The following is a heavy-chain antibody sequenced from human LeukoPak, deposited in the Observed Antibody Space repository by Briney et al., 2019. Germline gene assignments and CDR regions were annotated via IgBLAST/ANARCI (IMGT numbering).Heavy chain of an antibody. V-gene: IGHV4-59*01. D-gene: IGHD4-17*01. CDR2: IYYSGST. CDR3: ARGTTVTRDFDY. Sequence: PSETLSLTCTVSGGSISRYYWSWIRQPPGKGLEWSGDIYYSGSTNYNPSLKSRVTISVDTSKNQFSLKLSSVTAADTAVYYCARGTTVTRDFDYWGQGTLVTVSS. J-gene: IGHJ4*02. CDR1: GGSISRYY.